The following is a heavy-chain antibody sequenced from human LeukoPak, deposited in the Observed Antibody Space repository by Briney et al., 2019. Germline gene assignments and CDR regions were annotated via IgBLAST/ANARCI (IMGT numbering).Heavy chain of an antibody. V-gene: IGHV3-33*06. Sequence: GVSLRLFCAASGFTFRSYGMHWVRQAPGKGLEWVAGIWYDGSNKYYTDSVKGRFTISRDNSKNTLYLQMNSLRAEDTSLYYCAKDQRSTGYYLDDWSQGTLVTVSS. D-gene: IGHD3-22*01. CDR1: GFTFRSYG. CDR2: IWYDGSNK. CDR3: AKDQRSTGYYLDD. J-gene: IGHJ4*02.